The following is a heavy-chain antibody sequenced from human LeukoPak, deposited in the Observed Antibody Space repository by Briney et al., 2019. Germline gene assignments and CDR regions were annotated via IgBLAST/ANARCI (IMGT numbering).Heavy chain of an antibody. CDR2: VSGRGNYT. CDR3: VKVRIAAAGRTLHYFDS. CDR1: GFTFNNYA. Sequence: PGGSLKLSCAASGFTFNNYAMSWVRQAPGKGLEWVTGVSGRGNYTYYADSVKGRFTIFRDNSKNTLYLQMNSLRAEDTAIYYCVKVRIAAAGRTLHYFDSWGQGILVTVSS. V-gene: IGHV3-23*01. D-gene: IGHD6-13*01. J-gene: IGHJ4*02.